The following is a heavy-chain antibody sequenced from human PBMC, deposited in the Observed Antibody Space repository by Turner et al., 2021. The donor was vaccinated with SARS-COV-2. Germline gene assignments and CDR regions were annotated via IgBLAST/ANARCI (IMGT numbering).Heavy chain of an antibody. CDR2: IYSGGST. CDR3: ARDLGTYGMDV. Sequence: LQLLESGGGVVQPGGSLRLSCAASGLTVSSNYMNWVRQAPGKGLEWVSVIYSGGSTYYADSVKGRFTISRDNSKNTLYLQMNSLRAEDTAVYYCARDLGTYGMDVWGQGTTVTVSS. V-gene: IGHV3-53*01. J-gene: IGHJ6*02. CDR1: GLTVSSNY. D-gene: IGHD6-13*01.